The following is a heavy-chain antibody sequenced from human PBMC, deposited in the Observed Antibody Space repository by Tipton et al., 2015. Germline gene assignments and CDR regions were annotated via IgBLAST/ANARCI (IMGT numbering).Heavy chain of an antibody. V-gene: IGHV4-59*01. CDR3: ARSEVGDFDS. CDR1: GDSIHKYY. J-gene: IGHJ4*02. Sequence: TLSLTCTVSGDSIHKYYLTWIRQPPGRGLEWIGYIYHSASSNYNPSLKSRVTISLDTSKNQVSLKLSSVTAADTAIYYCARSEVGDFDSWGQGTLVTVSS. D-gene: IGHD1-26*01. CDR2: IYHSASS.